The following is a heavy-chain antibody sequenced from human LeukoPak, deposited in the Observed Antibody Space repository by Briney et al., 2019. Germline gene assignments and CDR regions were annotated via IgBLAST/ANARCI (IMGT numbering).Heavy chain of an antibody. V-gene: IGHV3-30*18. CDR3: AKGALEWLLGIDY. Sequence: PGGSLRLSCAASGFIFSSYGMHWVREAPGKGLEWVAVISYDGSSKYYADSVKGRFTISRDNSKNTLYLQMNSLRAEDTAVYYCAKGALEWLLGIDYWGQGTLVTVSS. D-gene: IGHD3-3*01. J-gene: IGHJ4*02. CDR2: ISYDGSSK. CDR1: GFIFSSYG.